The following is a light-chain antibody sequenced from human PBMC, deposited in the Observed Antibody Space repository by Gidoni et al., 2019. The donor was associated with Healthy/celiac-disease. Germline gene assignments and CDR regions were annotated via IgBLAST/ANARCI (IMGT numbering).Light chain of an antibody. CDR1: QSISSY. V-gene: IGKV1-39*01. Sequence: DIQMTQSPSSLSASVGDRVTITCRASQSISSYLNWYQQKPGKAPKLLIYAASSLQSGVPSRFSGSGSGTDFTRTISRLQPEDFATYYCQQSYSTPPWTCGQGTKVEIK. CDR3: QQSYSTPPWT. CDR2: AAS. J-gene: IGKJ1*01.